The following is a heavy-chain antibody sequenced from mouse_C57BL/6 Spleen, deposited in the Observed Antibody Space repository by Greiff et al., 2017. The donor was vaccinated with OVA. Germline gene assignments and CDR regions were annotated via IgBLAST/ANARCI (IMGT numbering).Heavy chain of an antibody. CDR3: ARRNYGHDH. Sequence: VQLQQSGAALARPGASVPLSCKASGYTFTSYGISWVKQRTGQGLEWIGEIYPRSGNTYYNETFKGKATLTADKSSSTAYMELRSLTSEDSAVYFCARRNYGHDHWGQGTTLTVSS. D-gene: IGHD1-1*01. V-gene: IGHV1-81*01. J-gene: IGHJ2*01. CDR2: IYPRSGNT. CDR1: GYTFTSYG.